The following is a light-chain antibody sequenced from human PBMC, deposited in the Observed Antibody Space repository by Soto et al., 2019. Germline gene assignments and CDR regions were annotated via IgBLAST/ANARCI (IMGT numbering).Light chain of an antibody. CDR1: QSGFSRFRNKNY. Sequence: DIVMTQSPDSLTLSLGERATINCKSSQSGFSRFRNKNYLGWFQQKPGQTPRLLIYWASTRESGVSDRVSGSGSGTDFTLTIGSLQAEDVAVYYCQQYYTTPTWTFGQGTKVEV. J-gene: IGKJ1*01. CDR2: WAS. V-gene: IGKV4-1*01. CDR3: QQYYTTPTWT.